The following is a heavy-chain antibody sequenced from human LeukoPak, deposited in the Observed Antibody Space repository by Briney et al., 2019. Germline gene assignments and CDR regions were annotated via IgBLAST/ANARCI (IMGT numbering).Heavy chain of an antibody. CDR2: INPSGGST. CDR3: ARDSAYCSGGSCANTMIVTLVY. Sequence: ASVKVSCKASGYTFTSYYMRWVRQAPGQGLEWMGIINPSGGSTSYAQKFQGRVTMTRDTSTSTVYMELSSLRSEDTAVYYCARDSAYCSGGSCANTMIVTLVYWGQGTLVTVSS. CDR1: GYTFTSYY. J-gene: IGHJ4*02. V-gene: IGHV1-46*01. D-gene: IGHD2-15*01.